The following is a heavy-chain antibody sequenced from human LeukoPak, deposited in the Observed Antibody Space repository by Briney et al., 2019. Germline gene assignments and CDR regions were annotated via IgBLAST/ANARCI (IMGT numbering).Heavy chain of an antibody. CDR2: ISVSGGST. D-gene: IGHD4-17*01. V-gene: IGHV3-23*01. CDR3: ARTYGDYVIYYFDY. J-gene: IGHJ4*02. CDR1: GFTISRNA. Sequence: AGGSLRLSCAVSGFTISRNAMIWVRQAPGKGLEWVSAISVSGGSTYYADSVKGRFTISRDNAKNSLYLQMNSLRAEDTAVYYCARTYGDYVIYYFDYWGQGTLVTVSS.